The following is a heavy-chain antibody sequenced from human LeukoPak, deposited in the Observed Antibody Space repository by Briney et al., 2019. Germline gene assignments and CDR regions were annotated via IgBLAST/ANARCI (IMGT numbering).Heavy chain of an antibody. CDR3: AREDYCSITSCYFRY. D-gene: IGHD2-2*01. J-gene: IGHJ4*02. V-gene: IGHV1-69*04. CDR1: GGTFSSYA. Sequence: GASVKVSCKASGGTFSSYAINWVRQAPGQGLEWMGRIIPIPGIPNYAQKFQGRVTITADTSTSTAYMELRSLGSEDTAFYYCAREDYCSITSCYFRYWGQGTLVTVSS. CDR2: IIPIPGIP.